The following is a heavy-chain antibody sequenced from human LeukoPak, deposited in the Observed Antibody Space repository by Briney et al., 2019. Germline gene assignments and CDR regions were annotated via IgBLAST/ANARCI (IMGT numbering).Heavy chain of an antibody. D-gene: IGHD2/OR15-2a*01. CDR1: GGTFSSFA. V-gene: IGHV1-69*13. CDR3: ARVLSPGAFDI. CDR2: IIPIFGTA. Sequence: SVKVSCKASGGTFSSFALSWVRQAPGQGLEWMGGIIPIFGTANYAQKFQGRVTITADESTSTAYMELSSLRSEDTAVYYCARVLSPGAFDIWGQGTMVTVSS. J-gene: IGHJ3*02.